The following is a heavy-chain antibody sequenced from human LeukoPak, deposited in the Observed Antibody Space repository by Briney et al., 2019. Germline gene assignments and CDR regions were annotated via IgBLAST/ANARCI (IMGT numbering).Heavy chain of an antibody. V-gene: IGHV4-34*01. CDR1: GGSFSGYY. J-gene: IGHJ6*03. D-gene: IGHD2-8*01. Sequence: SETLSLTCAVYGGSFSGYYWSWIRQPPGKGLEWIGEINHSGSTNYNPSLKSRVTISVDTSKNQFSLKLSSVTAADTAVYYCARGRGYCTNGVCYTAQVFYYYYYCYMDVWGKGTTVTVSS. CDR2: INHSGST. CDR3: ARGRGYCTNGVCYTAQVFYYYYYCYMDV.